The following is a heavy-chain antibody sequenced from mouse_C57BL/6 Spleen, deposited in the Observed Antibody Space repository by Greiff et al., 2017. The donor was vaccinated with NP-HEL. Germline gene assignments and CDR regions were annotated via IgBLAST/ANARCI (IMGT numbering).Heavy chain of an antibody. J-gene: IGHJ1*03. CDR1: GYTFTDYE. V-gene: IGHV1-15*01. CDR3: TRPSTTVVPHWYFDV. D-gene: IGHD1-1*01. CDR2: IDPETGGT. Sequence: QVQLKQSGAELVRPGASVTLSCKASGYTFTDYEMHWVKQTPVHGLEWIGAIDPETGGTAYNQKFKGKAILTADKSSSTAYMELRSLTSEDSAVYYCTRPSTTVVPHWYFDVWGTGTTVTVSS.